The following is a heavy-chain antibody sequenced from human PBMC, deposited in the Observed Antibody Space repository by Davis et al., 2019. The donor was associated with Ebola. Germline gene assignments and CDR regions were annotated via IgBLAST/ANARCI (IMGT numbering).Heavy chain of an antibody. CDR1: GGSFNGYY. V-gene: IGHV4-34*01. CDR3: ARGQYHYDRTGYHPDDYFDY. J-gene: IGHJ4*02. Sequence: SETLSLTCAVYGGSFNGYYWSWIRQPPGKGLEWIGEINHSGSTNYNPSLKSRVTISVDTSKNQFSLKLSSVTAADTAVYYCARGQYHYDRTGYHPDDYFDYWGQGTLVTVSS. D-gene: IGHD3-22*01. CDR2: INHSGST.